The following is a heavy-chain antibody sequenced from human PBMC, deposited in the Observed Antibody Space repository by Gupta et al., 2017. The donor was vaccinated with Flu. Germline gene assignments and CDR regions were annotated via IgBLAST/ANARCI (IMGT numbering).Heavy chain of an antibody. Sequence: QVQLVESGGGVVQPGRSLRLSCAASGFTFSSYGMHWVRQAPGKGLEWVAVIWYDGSNKYYADSVKGRFTISRDNSKNTLYLQMNSLRAEDTAVYYCARDRGSWGIHYFDYWGQGTLVTVSS. V-gene: IGHV3-33*01. J-gene: IGHJ4*02. D-gene: IGHD6-13*01. CDR1: GFTFSSYG. CDR3: ARDRGSWGIHYFDY. CDR2: IWYDGSNK.